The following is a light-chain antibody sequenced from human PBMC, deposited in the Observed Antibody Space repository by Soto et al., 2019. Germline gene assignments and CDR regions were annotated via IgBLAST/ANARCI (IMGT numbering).Light chain of an antibody. CDR2: DAS. J-gene: IGKJ1*01. Sequence: EIMLTLKPSTLSLSPEERTTLSCRASQSVSSYLAWYQQKPGQAPRLLIYDASNRATGIPARFSGSGSGTDFTLTCGRRMPDEFAIYYCQQRQSLPRTCGQGTKVDIK. V-gene: IGKV3-11*01. CDR3: QQRQSLPRT. CDR1: QSVSSY.